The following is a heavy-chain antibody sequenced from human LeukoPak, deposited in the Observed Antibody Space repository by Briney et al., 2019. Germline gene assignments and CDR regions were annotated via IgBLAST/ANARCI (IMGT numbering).Heavy chain of an antibody. CDR2: ISSSSSTI. D-gene: IGHD2-2*01. V-gene: IGHV3-48*02. Sequence: PGGSLRLSCAASGFAFSNYGLNWVRHAPGKGLEWVSYISSSSSTIYYADSLKGRFTISRDNAKNSLYVQINSQRDEGTAVCDFARGIVPDAMRDRGAFEIWGQGTMVTVSS. CDR1: GFAFSNYG. CDR3: ARGIVPDAMRDRGAFEI. J-gene: IGHJ3*02.